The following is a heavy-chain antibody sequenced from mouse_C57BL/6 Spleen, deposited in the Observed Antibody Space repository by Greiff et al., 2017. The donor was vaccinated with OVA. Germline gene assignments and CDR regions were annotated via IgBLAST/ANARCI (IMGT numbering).Heavy chain of an antibody. CDR1: GYTFTDYY. CDR2: INPNNGGT. J-gene: IGHJ3*01. D-gene: IGHD4-1*01. Sequence: VQLQQSGPELVKPGASVKISCKASGYTFTDYYMNWVKQSHGKSLEWIGDINPNNGGTSYNQKFKGKATLTVDKSSSTAYMELRSLTSEDSAVYYCAREELTGTFAYWGQGTLVTVSA. CDR3: AREELTGTFAY. V-gene: IGHV1-26*01.